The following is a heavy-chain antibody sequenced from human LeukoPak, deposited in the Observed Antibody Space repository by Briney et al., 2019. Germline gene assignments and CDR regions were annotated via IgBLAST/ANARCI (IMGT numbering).Heavy chain of an antibody. J-gene: IGHJ4*02. Sequence: ASVKVSCKASGGTFSSYAISWVRQAPGQGLEWMGWINAGNGNTKYSQKFQGRVTITRDTSASTAYMELSSLRSEDTAVYYCARDLRGSGYYHFDYWGQGTLVTVSS. V-gene: IGHV1-3*01. D-gene: IGHD3-22*01. CDR2: INAGNGNT. CDR1: GGTFSSYA. CDR3: ARDLRGSGYYHFDY.